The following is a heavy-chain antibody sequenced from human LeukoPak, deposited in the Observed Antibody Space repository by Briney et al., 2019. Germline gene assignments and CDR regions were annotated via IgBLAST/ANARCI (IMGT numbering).Heavy chain of an antibody. CDR3: ARANGDLWVDY. Sequence: QPGRSLRLSCAASGFTFSSYWMHWVRQAPGKGLVWVSRINSDGRSTIYADSVKGRFTISRDNARNTLYLQMNSLRAEDTAVYYCARANGDLWVDYWGQGTLVTVSS. CDR1: GFTFSSYW. V-gene: IGHV3-74*01. CDR2: INSDGRST. D-gene: IGHD4-17*01. J-gene: IGHJ4*02.